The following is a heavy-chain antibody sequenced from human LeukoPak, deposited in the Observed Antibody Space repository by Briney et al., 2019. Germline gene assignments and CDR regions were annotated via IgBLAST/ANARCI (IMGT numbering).Heavy chain of an antibody. CDR2: IWYDGSDK. CDR1: GFTFSRHG. D-gene: IGHD6-19*01. J-gene: IGHJ4*02. V-gene: IGHV3-33*08. Sequence: GGSLRLSCAPSGFTFSRHGMHWVRQAPGKGLEWVAVIWYDGSDKYHADSVKGRFTISRDNSKNMLYLQMNSLRAEDTAVYYCASSSGWYLSSDYWGQGTLVTVSS. CDR3: ASSSGWYLSSDY.